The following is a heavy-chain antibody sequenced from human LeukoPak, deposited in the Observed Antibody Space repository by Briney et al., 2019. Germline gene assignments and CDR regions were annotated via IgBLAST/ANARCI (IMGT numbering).Heavy chain of an antibody. Sequence: SETLSLTCTVSGYSISSGYYWGWIRQPPGKGLEWIGSIYHSGSTYYNPSLKSRVTISVDTSKNQFSLKPSSVTAADTAVYYCARAVMYYYGSGQQWFDPWGQGTLVTVSS. J-gene: IGHJ5*02. CDR1: GYSISSGYY. V-gene: IGHV4-38-2*02. CDR3: ARAVMYYYGSGQQWFDP. D-gene: IGHD3-10*01. CDR2: IYHSGST.